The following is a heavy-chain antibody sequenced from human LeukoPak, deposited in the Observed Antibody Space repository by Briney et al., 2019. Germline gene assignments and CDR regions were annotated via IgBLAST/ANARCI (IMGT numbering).Heavy chain of an antibody. D-gene: IGHD4-17*01. CDR2: IHYSGST. J-gene: IGHJ4*02. Sequence: SETLSLTCPVCGGSISTYYWSWIRQPPRKGLEWIGYIHYSGSTNYNPSLKSRITISVDTSKNQFSLKLSSVTAADTAVYYCARVGDYYFHYWGQGTLVTVSS. V-gene: IGHV4-59*01. CDR3: ARVGDYYFHY. CDR1: GGSISTYY.